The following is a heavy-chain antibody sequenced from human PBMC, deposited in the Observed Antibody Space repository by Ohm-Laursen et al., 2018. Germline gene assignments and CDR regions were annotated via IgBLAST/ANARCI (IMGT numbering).Heavy chain of an antibody. J-gene: IGHJ6*02. Sequence: SLRLSCAASGFSFSTYSMNWVRQAPGKGLEWVSHVSGSGYTKYYGDSVKGRFTISRDNAENSLYLQMNSLRADDTAIYYCARHDSSDSPSHYYYYTMDVWGQGTTVTVSS. D-gene: IGHD3-22*01. CDR2: VSGSGYTK. CDR3: ARHDSSDSPSHYYYYTMDV. CDR1: GFSFSTYS. V-gene: IGHV3-48*01.